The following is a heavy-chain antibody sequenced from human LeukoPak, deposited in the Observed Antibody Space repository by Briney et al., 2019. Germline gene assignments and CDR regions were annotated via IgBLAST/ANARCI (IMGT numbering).Heavy chain of an antibody. V-gene: IGHV3-11*01. Sequence: GGSLRLSCAASGFTFSDYYMSWVRQAPGKGLEWVSFLSGSGEIIYYADSVKGRFTISRDKAKNSLYLQINSLRAEDTAVYHCARAGQNNWFDPWGQGTLVTVSS. CDR2: LSGSGEII. CDR3: ARAGQNNWFDP. CDR1: GFTFSDYY. J-gene: IGHJ5*02.